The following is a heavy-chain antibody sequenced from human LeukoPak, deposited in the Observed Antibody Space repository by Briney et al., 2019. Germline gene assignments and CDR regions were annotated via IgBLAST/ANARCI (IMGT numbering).Heavy chain of an antibody. J-gene: IGHJ6*04. V-gene: IGHV1-58*01. CDR3: AACSTSCLTYYYYYGMDV. CDR1: GFTFTSSA. Sequence: SVKVSCKASGFTFTSSAVQWVRQARGQRLKWIGWIVVGSGNTNYAQKFQERVTITRDMSTSTAYMELSSLRSEDTAVYYCAACSTSCLTYYYYYGMDVWGKGTTVTVSS. CDR2: IVVGSGNT. D-gene: IGHD2-2*01.